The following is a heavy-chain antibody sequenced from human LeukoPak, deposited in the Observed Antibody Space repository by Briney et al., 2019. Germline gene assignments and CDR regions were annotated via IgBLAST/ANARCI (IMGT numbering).Heavy chain of an antibody. V-gene: IGHV1-18*01. J-gene: IGHJ4*02. D-gene: IGHD4-23*01. CDR1: GGTFSSYA. CDR3: AGRGGNYYIDY. CDR2: ISAYNGNT. Sequence: ASVKVSCKASGGTFSSYAISWVRQAPGQGLEWMGWISAYNGNTNYAQNLQGRVTMTTDTSTGTAYMELRSLRSDDTAVYYCAGRGGNYYIDYWGQGTLVTVSS.